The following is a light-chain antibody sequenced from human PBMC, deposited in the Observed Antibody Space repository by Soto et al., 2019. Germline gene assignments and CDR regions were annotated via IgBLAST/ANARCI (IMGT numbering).Light chain of an antibody. CDR3: QQRSNWTLT. CDR2: DAS. J-gene: IGKJ4*01. Sequence: IVLTQCPATLSLSPGESATLSCRASQSVXSHLAWYQQKPGQAPRFLXYDASNRATGSPARFSGSGSATDFSLTISSLEPEDFAVYYCQQRSNWTLTFGGGTKVDIK. CDR1: QSVXSH. V-gene: IGKV3-11*01.